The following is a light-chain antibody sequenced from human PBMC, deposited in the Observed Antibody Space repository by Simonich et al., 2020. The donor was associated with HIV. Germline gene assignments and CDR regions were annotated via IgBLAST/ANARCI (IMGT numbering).Light chain of an antibody. J-gene: IGKJ5*01. CDR2: WAS. CDR1: QSVLYSSNNKNY. V-gene: IGKV4-1*01. CDR3: QQYYDTPIT. Sequence: DIVMPQSPDSLAVSLGERATINCESSQSVLYSSNNKNYLAWYQQKPGQPPKLLIYWASTRESGVPYRFSGSGSGTDFTLTISSLQAEDVAVYYCQQYYDTPITFGQGTRLEIK.